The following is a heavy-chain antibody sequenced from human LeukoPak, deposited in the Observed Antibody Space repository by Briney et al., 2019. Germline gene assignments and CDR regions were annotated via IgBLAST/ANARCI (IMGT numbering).Heavy chain of an antibody. CDR1: GFSFIKAW. D-gene: IGHD6-13*01. Sequence: GGSLRLSCGASGFSFIKAWMTWVRQAPGKGLEWVGRIKSKTNGGTTDYAAPVKGRFTISRDDSKNTVYLQMNSLKTEDTAVYYCTTNAAVGTWEVFDYWGQGTLVTVSP. CDR2: IKSKTNGGTT. J-gene: IGHJ4*02. CDR3: TTNAAVGTWEVFDY. V-gene: IGHV3-15*01.